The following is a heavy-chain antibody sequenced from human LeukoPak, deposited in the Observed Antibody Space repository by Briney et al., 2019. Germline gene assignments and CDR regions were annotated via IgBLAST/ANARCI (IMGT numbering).Heavy chain of an antibody. V-gene: IGHV3-30*18. D-gene: IGHD2-15*01. CDR1: GFTFSSYG. J-gene: IGHJ6*02. Sequence: SGRSLRLSCAASGFTFSSYGMHCVRQAPGKGLEWVAVISYDGSNKYYADSVKGRFTISRDNSKNTLYLQMNSLRAEDMAVYYCAKDTCSGGSCYPDYYYYGMDVWGQGTMVTVSS. CDR2: ISYDGSNK. CDR3: AKDTCSGGSCYPDYYYYGMDV.